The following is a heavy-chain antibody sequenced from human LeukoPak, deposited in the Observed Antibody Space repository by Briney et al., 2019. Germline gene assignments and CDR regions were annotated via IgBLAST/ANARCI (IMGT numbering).Heavy chain of an antibody. J-gene: IGHJ4*02. CDR3: AKYGDIAVAGILFDY. CDR2: TSGSGGST. D-gene: IGHD6-19*01. V-gene: IGHV3-23*01. CDR1: GFTFSSYA. Sequence: PGGSLRLSCAASGFTFSSYAMSWVRQAPGKGLEWVSATSGSGGSTYYADSVKGRFTISRDNSKNTLYLQMNSLRAEDTAVYYCAKYGDIAVAGILFDYWGQGTLVTVSS.